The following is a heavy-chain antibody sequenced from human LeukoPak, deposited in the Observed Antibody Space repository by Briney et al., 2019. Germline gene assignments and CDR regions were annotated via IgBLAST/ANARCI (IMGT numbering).Heavy chain of an antibody. CDR1: GGSISSSSYY. D-gene: IGHD3-3*01. V-gene: IGHV4-39*01. CDR3: ASLLRGGRFLEWPPSDY. J-gene: IGHJ4*02. CDR2: IYYSGST. Sequence: PSETLSLTCTVSGGSISSSSYYWGWIRQPPGKGMEGIGSIYYSGSTYYNPSIKSRVTISVDTSKNQFSLKLSSVTAADTAVYYCASLLRGGRFLEWPPSDYWGQGTLVTVSS.